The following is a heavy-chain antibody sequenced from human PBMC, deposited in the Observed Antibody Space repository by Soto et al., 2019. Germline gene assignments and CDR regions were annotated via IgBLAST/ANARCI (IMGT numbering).Heavy chain of an antibody. CDR3: AREVFGYCSGGSCYGDGMDV. CDR1: GFTFSSYS. Sequence: PGGSLRLSCAASGFTFSSYSMNWVRQAPGKGLEWVSYISSSSSTIYYADSVKGRFTISRDNAKNSLYLQMNSLRDEDTAVYYCAREVFGYCSGGSCYGDGMDVWGQGTTVTVS. J-gene: IGHJ6*02. CDR2: ISSSSSTI. D-gene: IGHD2-15*01. V-gene: IGHV3-48*02.